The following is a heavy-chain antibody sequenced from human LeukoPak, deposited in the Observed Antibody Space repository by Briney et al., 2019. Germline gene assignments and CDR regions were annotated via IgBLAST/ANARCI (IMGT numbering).Heavy chain of an antibody. V-gene: IGHV1-18*01. Sequence: ASVKVSCKASGYTFTSYGISWVRQAPGPGLEWMGWISAYNGNTNYAQKLQGRVTMTTDTSTSTAYVGLRSLRSDDTVVYYCARDRGTYSWFDPWGQGTLVTVSS. CDR2: ISAYNGNT. CDR1: GYTFTSYG. J-gene: IGHJ5*02. D-gene: IGHD3-10*01. CDR3: ARDRGTYSWFDP.